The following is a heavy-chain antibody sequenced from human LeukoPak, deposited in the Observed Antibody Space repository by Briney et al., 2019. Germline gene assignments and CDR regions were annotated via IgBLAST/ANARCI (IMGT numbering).Heavy chain of an antibody. CDR1: GGSISSYY. D-gene: IGHD2-2*01. CDR2: IYYSGST. CDR3: ARCCSSTSCYGRYFDY. Sequence: PSETLSLTCTVSGGSISSYYWSWIRQPPGKGLEWIGYIYYSGSTNYNPSLKSRVTISVDTSKNQFSLKLSSVTAADTAVYYCARCCSSTSCYGRYFDYWGQGTLVTVSS. J-gene: IGHJ4*02. V-gene: IGHV4-59*01.